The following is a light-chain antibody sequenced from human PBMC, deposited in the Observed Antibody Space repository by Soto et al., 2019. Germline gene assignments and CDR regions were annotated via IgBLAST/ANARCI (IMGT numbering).Light chain of an antibody. V-gene: IGKV3-20*01. CDR1: QSVRSNY. CDR3: QQYGSSQFT. Sequence: EIVLMQSPGTLSLSPGEGATLSCRASQSVRSNYLAWYQQKPGQAPTVLIFDTSRRASGVPDRFSGSGSGTDFTLTISRLEPEDFAVYYCQQYGSSQFTFGTGTKVDI. CDR2: DTS. J-gene: IGKJ3*01.